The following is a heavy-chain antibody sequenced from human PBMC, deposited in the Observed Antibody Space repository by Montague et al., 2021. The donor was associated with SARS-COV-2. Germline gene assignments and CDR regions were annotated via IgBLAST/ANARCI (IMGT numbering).Heavy chain of an antibody. D-gene: IGHD6-19*01. V-gene: IGHV3-30*01. CDR2: IGIAGFSG. CDR3: AREGDTSGHAGCLEH. Sequence: SLRLSCAASGITFSTAIMHWVRQTPGKGLEWVAVIGIAGFSGIYADSATGRFTISRNNAKHIVLLQMDGLTHEDTAVYYCAREGDTSGHAGCLEHWGQGTLVTVSS. J-gene: IGHJ4*02. CDR1: GITFSTAI.